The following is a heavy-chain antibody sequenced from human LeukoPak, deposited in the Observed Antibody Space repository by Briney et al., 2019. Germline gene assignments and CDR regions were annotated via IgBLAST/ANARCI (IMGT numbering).Heavy chain of an antibody. CDR3: ARDPIPSSGLNY. CDR2: ISAYNGNT. J-gene: IGHJ4*02. CDR1: GYTFTSYG. D-gene: IGHD1-26*01. Sequence: ASVKVSCKASGYTFTSYGIXXXRQAPGXXXXXMGWISAYNGNTNYAQKLQGRVTMTTDTSASTAYMELRGLRSDDTAVYYCARDPIPSSGLNYWGQGTLVTVSS. V-gene: IGHV1-18*01.